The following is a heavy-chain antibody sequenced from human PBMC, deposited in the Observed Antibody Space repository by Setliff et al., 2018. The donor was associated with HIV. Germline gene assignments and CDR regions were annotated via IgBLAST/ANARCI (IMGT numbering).Heavy chain of an antibody. J-gene: IGHJ4*02. CDR2: IGGAYDGNT. V-gene: IGHV3-23*01. CDR3: ANVMITTTWAFDF. Sequence: SCAASGFTFSTYSMVWVRQAPGKGLEWVSGIGGAYDGNTYHADSVKGRFTIFRENSKNIVYLQMSNLRAEDTALYYCANVMITTTWAFDFWGQGTPVTVSS. CDR1: GFTFSTYS. D-gene: IGHD1-26*01.